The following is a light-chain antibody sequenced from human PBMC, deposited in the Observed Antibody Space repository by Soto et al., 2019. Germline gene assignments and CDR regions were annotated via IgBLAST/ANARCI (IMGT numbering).Light chain of an antibody. J-gene: IGKJ1*01. CDR3: QQSIRST. V-gene: IGKV3-15*01. CDR1: ERGGSN. Sequence: EIVMTQAPATLSLSPGDRVTLSCSASERGGSNVAWYEHKPGQATRVLIYGASGKATGIPERFSGSGSETAFALSISSLQSDDFGVYYCQQSIRSTFGQATRL. CDR2: GAS.